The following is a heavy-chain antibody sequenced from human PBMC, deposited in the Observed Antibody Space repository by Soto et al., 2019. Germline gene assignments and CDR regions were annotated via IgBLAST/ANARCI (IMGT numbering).Heavy chain of an antibody. CDR2: IWYDGSNK. CDR3: ASEEREGYGSGFDY. V-gene: IGHV3-33*01. D-gene: IGHD3-10*01. J-gene: IGHJ4*02. CDR1: GFTFSSYG. Sequence: QVQLVESGGGVVQPGRSLRLSCAASGFTFSSYGMHWVRQAPGKGLEWVAVIWYDGSNKYYADSVKGRFTISRDNSKNTLYLQKNSLRAEDTAVYYWASEEREGYGSGFDYWGQGTLVTVSS.